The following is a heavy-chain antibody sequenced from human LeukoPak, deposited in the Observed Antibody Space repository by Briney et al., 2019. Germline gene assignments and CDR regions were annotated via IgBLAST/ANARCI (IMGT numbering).Heavy chain of an antibody. CDR2: IYYSGST. CDR1: GGSISSYY. D-gene: IGHD2-21*01. V-gene: IGHV4-59*08. CDR3: ASRPDIVVVIARDY. J-gene: IGHJ4*02. Sequence: SETLSLTCTVFGGSISSYYWSWIRQPPGKGLEWIGYIYYSGSTNYNPSLKSRVTISVDTSKNQFSLKLSSVTAADTAVYYCASRPDIVVVIARDYWGQGTLVTVSS.